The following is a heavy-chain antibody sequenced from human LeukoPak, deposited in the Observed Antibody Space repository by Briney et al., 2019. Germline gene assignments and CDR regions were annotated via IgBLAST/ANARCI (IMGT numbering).Heavy chain of an antibody. CDR2: LYTSGGST. CDR3: ARELDGGYFDY. CDR1: GYIFTSYY. Sequence: ASVKVSCKASGYIFTSYYMHWVRQAPGQGLEWMGILYTSGGSTRYAQKFQGRVTMTRDTSTSTVYMELSSLRSEDTAVYYCARELDGGYFDYWGQGTLVTVSS. J-gene: IGHJ4*02. V-gene: IGHV1-46*01.